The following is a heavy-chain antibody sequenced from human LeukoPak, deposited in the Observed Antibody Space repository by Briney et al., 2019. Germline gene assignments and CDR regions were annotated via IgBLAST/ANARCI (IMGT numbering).Heavy chain of an antibody. CDR2: ISGSGGST. Sequence: PGGSLRLSCAASGSTYSSYAMRWVRQAPGKGLEWVLAISGSGGSTYCADSVKGRFTISRDNSKNTLYLQMNSLRAEDTAVYYCAKVGLEYCSSTSCYERFISAYYFDYWGQGTLVTVSS. V-gene: IGHV3-23*01. CDR3: AKVGLEYCSSTSCYERFISAYYFDY. J-gene: IGHJ4*02. CDR1: GSTYSSYA. D-gene: IGHD2-2*01.